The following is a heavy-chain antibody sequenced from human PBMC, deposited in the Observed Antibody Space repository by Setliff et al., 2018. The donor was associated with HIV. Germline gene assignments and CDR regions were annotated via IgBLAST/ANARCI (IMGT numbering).Heavy chain of an antibody. V-gene: IGHV4-39*07. J-gene: IGHJ4*02. CDR1: GGSISSSSNY. CDR3: ARVIQTPGSPYARFDF. CDR2: IYYSGYT. Sequence: SETLSLTCTVSGGSISSSSNYWAWIRQPPGKGLEWIGSIYYSGYTYYNPSLKSRVTISVDTSKNQFSLRLTSVTAADTAMYYCARVIQTPGSPYARFDFWGQGTLVTSPQ. D-gene: IGHD2-2*01.